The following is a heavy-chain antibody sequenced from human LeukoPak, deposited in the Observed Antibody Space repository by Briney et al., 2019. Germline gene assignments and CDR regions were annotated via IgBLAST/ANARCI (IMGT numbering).Heavy chain of an antibody. J-gene: IGHJ5*02. CDR3: AREGVGIAADNNWFDP. V-gene: IGHV1-2*02. D-gene: IGHD6-25*01. CDR1: GYIFTGYY. CDR2: INPNSGGT. Sequence: EASVKVSCKASGYIFTGYYMHWVRQAPGQGLEWMGWINPNSGGTNFAQKFQGRVTMTRDTSISTVYMELSRLKCEDTAVYYCAREGVGIAADNNWFDPWGQGTLVTVSS.